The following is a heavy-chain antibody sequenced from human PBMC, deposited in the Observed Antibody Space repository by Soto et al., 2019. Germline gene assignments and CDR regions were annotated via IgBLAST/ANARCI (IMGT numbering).Heavy chain of an antibody. J-gene: IGHJ4*02. CDR1: EVTFSSYI. Sequence: ASVKVSCKASEVTFSSYIISWVRQAPGQGLEWMGQIRPILGLADYAPNFLGRVTITADKPTSTVYMELSSLRSEDTAVYYCARVVGYSDSTNYFDHWGQGTLVTVSS. CDR2: IRPILGLA. V-gene: IGHV1-69*02. D-gene: IGHD6-13*01. CDR3: ARVVGYSDSTNYFDH.